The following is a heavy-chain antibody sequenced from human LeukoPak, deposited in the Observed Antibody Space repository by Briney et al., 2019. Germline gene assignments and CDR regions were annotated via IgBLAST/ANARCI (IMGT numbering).Heavy chain of an antibody. CDR2: IYSGGST. Sequence: GGSLRLSCAASGFTFSSYAMSWVRQAPGKGLEWVSVIYSGGSTYYADSVKGRFTISRDNSKNTLYLQMNSLRAEDTAVYYCAREGPYGRTGWGQGTLVTVSS. J-gene: IGHJ4*02. D-gene: IGHD3-10*01. CDR1: GFTFSSYA. CDR3: AREGPYGRTG. V-gene: IGHV3-66*01.